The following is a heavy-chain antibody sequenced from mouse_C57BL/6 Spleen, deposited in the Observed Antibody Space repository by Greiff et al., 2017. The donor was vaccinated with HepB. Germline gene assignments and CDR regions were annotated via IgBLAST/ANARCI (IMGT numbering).Heavy chain of an antibody. J-gene: IGHJ2*01. V-gene: IGHV5-16*01. Sequence: EVNVVASEGGLVQPGSSMKLSCTASGFTFSDYYMAWVRQVPEKGLEWVANINYDGSSTYYLDSLKSRFIISRDNAKNILYLQMSSLKSEDTATYYCARDNYGSYFDYWGQGTTLTVSS. CDR3: ARDNYGSYFDY. CDR2: INYDGSST. D-gene: IGHD1-1*01. CDR1: GFTFSDYY.